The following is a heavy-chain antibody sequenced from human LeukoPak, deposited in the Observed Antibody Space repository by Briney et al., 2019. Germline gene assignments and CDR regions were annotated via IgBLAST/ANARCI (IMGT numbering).Heavy chain of an antibody. Sequence: GGSLRLSCAASGFTFSSYWMSWVRQAPGKGLEWVANIKQDGSEKYYVDSVKGRFTISRDNAKNSLYLQMNSLRAEDTAVYYCARDHVVVPAAISGGDYWGQGTLVTVSS. J-gene: IGHJ4*02. CDR3: ARDHVVVPAAISGGDY. D-gene: IGHD2-2*01. V-gene: IGHV3-7*01. CDR2: IKQDGSEK. CDR1: GFTFSSYW.